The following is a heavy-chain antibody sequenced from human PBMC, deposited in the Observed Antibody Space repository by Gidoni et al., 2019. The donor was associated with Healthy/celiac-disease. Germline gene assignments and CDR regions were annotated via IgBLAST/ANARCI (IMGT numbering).Heavy chain of an antibody. D-gene: IGHD4-17*01. Sequence: EVQLVASGGGLVQPGGSLRLPCAASAFTFSSHSMNWVRQAPGKGLEWVSYISSSSSTIYYADSVKGRFTISRDNAKNSLYLQMNSLRDEDTAVYYCARDPNNYGDYFPYYYGMDVWGQGTTVTVSS. J-gene: IGHJ6*02. CDR3: ARDPNNYGDYFPYYYGMDV. CDR2: ISSSSSTI. V-gene: IGHV3-48*02. CDR1: AFTFSSHS.